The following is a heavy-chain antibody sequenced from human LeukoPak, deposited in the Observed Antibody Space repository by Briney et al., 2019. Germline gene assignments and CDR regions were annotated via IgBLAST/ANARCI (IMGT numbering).Heavy chain of an antibody. D-gene: IGHD3-16*01. J-gene: IGHJ4*02. CDR2: INHSGST. CDR3: AILAGQLAFDY. V-gene: IGHV4-34*08. Sequence: LSETRSLTCAVYAGTFSGYYWSWIRQPPGKGLEWIGEINHSGSTSYNASLKSRVTISVDTSKNQFSLKLSSVTAADTAVYYCAILAGQLAFDYWGQGTLVTVSS. CDR1: AGTFSGYY.